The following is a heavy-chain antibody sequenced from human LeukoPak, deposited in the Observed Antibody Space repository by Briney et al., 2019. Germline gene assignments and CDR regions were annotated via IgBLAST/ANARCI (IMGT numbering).Heavy chain of an antibody. CDR3: ARSQDGSGSYFHYFYIDV. CDR1: GFTFSSYS. J-gene: IGHJ6*03. CDR2: FYRGGST. D-gene: IGHD3-10*01. Sequence: GGSLRLSCAASGFTFSSYSMNWVRQAPGKGREWVSIFYRGGSTYYEDSVQGRSTVSRDNSKTILYLQMNSLRADDTAAYYYARSQDGSGSYFHYFYIDVWGKGTTV. V-gene: IGHV3-66*01.